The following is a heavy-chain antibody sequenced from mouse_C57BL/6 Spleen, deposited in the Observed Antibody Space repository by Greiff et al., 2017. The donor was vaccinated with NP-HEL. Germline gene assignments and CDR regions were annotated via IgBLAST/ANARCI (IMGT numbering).Heavy chain of an antibody. Sequence: VQLKESGGGLVKPGGSLKLSCAASGFTFSDYGMHWVRQAPEKGLEWVTYISSGSSTIYYADTVKGRFTISRDNAKNTLFLQMTSLRSEDTAMDYCARERSYSNYGYFDVWGTGTTVTVSS. CDR2: ISSGSSTI. V-gene: IGHV5-17*01. CDR1: GFTFSDYG. CDR3: ARERSYSNYGYFDV. D-gene: IGHD2-5*01. J-gene: IGHJ1*03.